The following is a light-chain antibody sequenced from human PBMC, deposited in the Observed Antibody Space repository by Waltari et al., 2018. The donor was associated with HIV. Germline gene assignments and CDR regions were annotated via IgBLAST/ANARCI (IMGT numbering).Light chain of an antibody. Sequence: EIVLTQSPGTLSLSPGETTTLSCSASRSVSSSYLAWYQQKPGQAPRLFIYGTSRRATGSPYRFSGSGSGTDFSLTISRLEPEDFAVYYCQQYGDSLTFGPGTKVDIK. CDR2: GTS. J-gene: IGKJ3*01. CDR3: QQYGDSLT. CDR1: RSVSSSY. V-gene: IGKV3-20*01.